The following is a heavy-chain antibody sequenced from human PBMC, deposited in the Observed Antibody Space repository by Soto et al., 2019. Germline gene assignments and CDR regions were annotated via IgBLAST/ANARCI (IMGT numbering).Heavy chain of an antibody. CDR1: GGTLSNYG. CDR3: ARGDATKIIVTTYYGMDV. D-gene: IGHD4-17*01. CDR2: IIPVFGTA. J-gene: IGHJ6*02. Sequence: QVQLVQSGAEVKKPGSSVKVSCKASGGTLSNYGVSWVRQAPGQGLECLGGIIPVFGTANYAHKFQGRLTITADESTSTVYMDVSSLRSEDTAVYYCARGDATKIIVTTYYGMDVWGQGTTVTVSS. V-gene: IGHV1-69*12.